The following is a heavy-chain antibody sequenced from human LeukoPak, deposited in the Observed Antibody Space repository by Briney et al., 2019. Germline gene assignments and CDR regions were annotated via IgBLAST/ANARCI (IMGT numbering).Heavy chain of an antibody. D-gene: IGHD2-2*01. Sequence: SETLSPTRTLSGGSIWRDSSSWVRHRPRGGLEWVGYVYYSASTNYNPSLKSRVSISVAASKTQFSLKLSSVTAADTAVFYCAGGYCSSSSCYAFDYWGQGTLVTASS. CDR2: VYYSAST. CDR3: AGGYCSSSSCYAFDY. CDR1: GGSIWRDS. V-gene: IGHV4-59*08. J-gene: IGHJ4*02.